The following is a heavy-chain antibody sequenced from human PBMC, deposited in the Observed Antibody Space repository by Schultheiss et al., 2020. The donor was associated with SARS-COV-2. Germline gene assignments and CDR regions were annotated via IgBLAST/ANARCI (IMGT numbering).Heavy chain of an antibody. Sequence: SETLSLTCAVYGGSFSGYYWSWIRQPAGKGLEWIGRIYTSGSTNYNPSLKSRVTISVDTSKNQFSLKLSSVTAADTAVYYCAREGRRGIQLWSNVGYFDYWGQGTLVTVSS. CDR3: AREGRRGIQLWSNVGYFDY. J-gene: IGHJ4*02. V-gene: IGHV4-4*07. CDR2: IYTSGST. D-gene: IGHD5-18*01. CDR1: GGSFSGYY.